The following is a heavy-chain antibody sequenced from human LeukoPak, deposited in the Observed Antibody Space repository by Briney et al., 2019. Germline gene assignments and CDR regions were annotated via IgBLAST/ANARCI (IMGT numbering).Heavy chain of an antibody. CDR1: GGSFSGYY. CDR2: INHSGST. Sequence: SETLSLTCAVYGGSFSGYYWSWIRQPPGKGLEWIGEINHSGSTNYNPSLKSRVTISVDTSKNQFSLKLSSVTAADTAVYYCARAYSGSYYDDAFDIWGQGTMVTVSS. D-gene: IGHD1-26*01. V-gene: IGHV4-34*01. J-gene: IGHJ3*02. CDR3: ARAYSGSYYDDAFDI.